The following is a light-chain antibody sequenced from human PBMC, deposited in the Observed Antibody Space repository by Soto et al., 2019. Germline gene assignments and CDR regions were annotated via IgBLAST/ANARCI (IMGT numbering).Light chain of an antibody. Sequence: QSALTQPRSVSGSPGQSVTISCTATGSDVGDSSNVSWYQLHPGKAPKLMIYEVNNRPSGVADRFSGSKSGSTASLTISGLQAEDEAEYYCCFSHSSRTWLFGGGTKLTVL. CDR1: GSDVGDSSN. J-gene: IGLJ3*02. CDR2: EVN. CDR3: CFSHSSRTWL. V-gene: IGLV2-11*01.